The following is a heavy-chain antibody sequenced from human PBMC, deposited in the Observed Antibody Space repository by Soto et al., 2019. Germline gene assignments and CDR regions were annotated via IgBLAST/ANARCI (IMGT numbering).Heavy chain of an antibody. CDR2: IYYSGST. CDR1: GGSISSGGYY. Sequence: SETLSLTCTVSGGSISSGGYYWSWIRQHLGKGLEWIGYIYYSGSTYYNPSLKSRVTISVDTSKNQFSLKLSSVTAADTAVYYCARAMVRGVPFDYWGQGTLVTVSS. J-gene: IGHJ4*02. V-gene: IGHV4-31*03. D-gene: IGHD3-10*01. CDR3: ARAMVRGVPFDY.